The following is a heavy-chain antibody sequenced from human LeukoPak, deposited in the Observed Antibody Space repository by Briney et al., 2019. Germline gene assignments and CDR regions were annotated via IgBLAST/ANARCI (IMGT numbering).Heavy chain of an antibody. CDR3: ARGQVGATALFDY. V-gene: IGHV4-59*01. J-gene: IGHJ4*02. Sequence: PSETLSLTCTVSGGSISGDYWSWIRQPPGEGLEWIGYIYDSGSTSYNPSLKSRVTISLDTSKNQFSLKLTSAAAADTAVYYCARGQVGATALFDYWGQGFLVTVSS. D-gene: IGHD1-26*01. CDR2: IYDSGST. CDR1: GGSISGDY.